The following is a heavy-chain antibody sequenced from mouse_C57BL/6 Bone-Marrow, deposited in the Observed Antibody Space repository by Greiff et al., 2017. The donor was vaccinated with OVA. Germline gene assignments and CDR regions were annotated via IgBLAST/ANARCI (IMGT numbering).Heavy chain of an antibody. CDR1: GYTFTSYW. CDR2: IDPSDSYT. CDR3: ASARWLLWYFDV. V-gene: IGHV1-69*01. Sequence: LQQPGAELVMPGASVKLSCKASGYTFTSYWMHWVKQRPGQGLEWIGEIDPSDSYTNYNQKFKGKSTLTVDKSSSTAYMQLSSLTSEDSAVYYCASARWLLWYFDVWGTGTTVTVSS. D-gene: IGHD2-3*01. J-gene: IGHJ1*03.